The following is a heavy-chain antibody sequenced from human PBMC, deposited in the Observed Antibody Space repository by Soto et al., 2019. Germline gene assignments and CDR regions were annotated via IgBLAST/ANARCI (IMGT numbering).Heavy chain of an antibody. CDR3: ARESAYNYRLDY. CDR1: GFTFSSNS. D-gene: IGHD5-18*01. Sequence: EVHLVESGGGLVKPGGSLRLSCAASGFTFSSNSMNWVRQAPGKGLEWVSSISSSSSYIYYADSVKGRFTISRDNAKNSLYLQMNSLRAEDTAVYYCARESAYNYRLDYWGQGTLVTVSS. J-gene: IGHJ4*02. CDR2: ISSSSSYI. V-gene: IGHV3-21*01.